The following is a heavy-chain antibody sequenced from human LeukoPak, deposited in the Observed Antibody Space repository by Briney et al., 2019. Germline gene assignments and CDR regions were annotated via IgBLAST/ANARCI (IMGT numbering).Heavy chain of an antibody. J-gene: IGHJ4*02. CDR2: IYYSGST. CDR3: ARTMHPDYFDY. V-gene: IGHV4-59*01. D-gene: IGHD2-2*01. Sequence: SETLSLTCSVSGGSIGTYYWTRIRQPPGKGLEWIGYIYYSGSTNYNPSLKSRLTISVDTSKNQFSLKLSSVTAADTAVYYCARTMHPDYFDYWGQGTLVTVSS. CDR1: GGSIGTYY.